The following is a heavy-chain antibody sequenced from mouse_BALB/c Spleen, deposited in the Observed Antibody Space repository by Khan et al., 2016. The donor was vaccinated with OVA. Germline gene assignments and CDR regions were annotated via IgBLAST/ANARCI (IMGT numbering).Heavy chain of an antibody. CDR2: INTHNGEA. J-gene: IGHJ4*01. Sequence: QIQLVQSGPELQKPGETVKISCKASGYTFTNYGMNWVKQAPGKGLKWMGWINTHNGEATYADDFKGRFALSLETSASTAYLQINSLKNEDTATDIGARPPCYDYGIVYWGQGTLVTVSA. CDR3: ARPPCYDYGIVY. D-gene: IGHD2-10*01. CDR1: GYTFTNYG. V-gene: IGHV9-3-1*01.